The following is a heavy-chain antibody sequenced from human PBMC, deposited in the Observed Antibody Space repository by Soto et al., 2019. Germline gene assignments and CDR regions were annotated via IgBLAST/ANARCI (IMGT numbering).Heavy chain of an antibody. J-gene: IGHJ4*02. CDR2: IYHSGST. CDR3: ARLRAHSKGQRVDY. CDR1: GGSISSGGYS. D-gene: IGHD6-25*01. V-gene: IGHV4-30-2*01. Sequence: PSETLSLTCAVSGGSISSGGYSWSWIRQPPGKGLEWIGYIYHSGSTYYNPSLKSRVTISVDRSKNQFSLKLSSVTAADTAVYYCARLRAHSKGQRVDYWGQGTLVTVSS.